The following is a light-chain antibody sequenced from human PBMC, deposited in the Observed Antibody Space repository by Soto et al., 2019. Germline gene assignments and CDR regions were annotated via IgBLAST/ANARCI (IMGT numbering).Light chain of an antibody. CDR3: HQYASSPQT. J-gene: IGKJ1*01. V-gene: IGKV3-20*01. Sequence: EIVLTQSPDTLSLSPGERATLSCRASQSIASYSLAWYQQKPGQAPRLLIYFASNRATGIPDRFSGSGSGTDFTLTISRLEPEDFAVYFCHQYASSPQTFGQGTRWIS. CDR2: FAS. CDR1: QSIASYS.